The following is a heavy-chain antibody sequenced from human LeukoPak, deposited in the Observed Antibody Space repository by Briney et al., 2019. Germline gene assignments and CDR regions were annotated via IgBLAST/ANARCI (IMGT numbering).Heavy chain of an antibody. CDR1: GGSISSYY. J-gene: IGHJ4*02. CDR3: ARVSPNSSSWYGGVGSFDY. D-gene: IGHD6-13*01. V-gene: IGHV4-59*01. Sequence: PSETLSLTCTGSGGSISSYYWSWIRQPPGKGLEWIGYIYYSGSTNYNPSLKSRVTISVDTSKNQFSLKLSSVTAADTAVYYCARVSPNSSSWYGGVGSFDYWGQGTLVTVSS. CDR2: IYYSGST.